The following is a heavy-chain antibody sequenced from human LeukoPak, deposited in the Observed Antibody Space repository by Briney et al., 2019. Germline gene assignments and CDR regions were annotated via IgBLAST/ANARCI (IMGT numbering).Heavy chain of an antibody. CDR3: ARVNAAAGNFDY. Sequence: GGSLRLSCEASGFTFSTYNMNWVRQAPGKGLEWVSSISSSSSYIYYADSVKGRFTISRDNAKNSLYLQMNSLRAEDTAVYYCARVNAAAGNFDYWGQGTLVTVSS. D-gene: IGHD6-13*01. V-gene: IGHV3-21*01. CDR2: ISSSSSYI. CDR1: GFTFSTYN. J-gene: IGHJ4*02.